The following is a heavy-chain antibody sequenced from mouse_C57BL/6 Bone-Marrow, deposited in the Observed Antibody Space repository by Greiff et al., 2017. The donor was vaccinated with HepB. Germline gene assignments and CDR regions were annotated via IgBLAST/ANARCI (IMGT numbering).Heavy chain of an antibody. V-gene: IGHV1-69*01. CDR1: GYTFTSYW. CDR2: IDPSDSYT. D-gene: IGHD1-1*01. CDR3: ARGGSSHYYFDY. Sequence: QVQLQQPGAELVMPGASVKLSCKASGYTFTSYWMHWVKQRPGQGLEWIGEIDPSDSYTNYNQKFKGKSTLTVDKSSSTAYMQLSSLTSEDSAVYYCARGGSSHYYFDYWGQGTTLTVSS. J-gene: IGHJ2*01.